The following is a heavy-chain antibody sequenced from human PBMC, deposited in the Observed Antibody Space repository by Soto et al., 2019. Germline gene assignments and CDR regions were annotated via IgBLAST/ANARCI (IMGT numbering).Heavy chain of an antibody. V-gene: IGHV3-74*01. CDR1: GFTFSSYW. D-gene: IGHD5-18*01. CDR2: INSDGSST. CDR3: ARDPGYSYGYYYYYGMDV. J-gene: IGHJ6*02. Sequence: GGSLRLSCAASGFTFSSYWMHWVRQAPGKGLVWVSRINSDGSSTSYADSVKGRFTISRDNAKNTLYLQMNSLRAEDTAVYYCARDPGYSYGYYYYYGMDVWGQGTTVTVSS.